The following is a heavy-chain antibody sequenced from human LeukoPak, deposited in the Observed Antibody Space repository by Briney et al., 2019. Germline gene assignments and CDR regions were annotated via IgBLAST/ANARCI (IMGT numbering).Heavy chain of an antibody. J-gene: IGHJ4*02. D-gene: IGHD6-13*01. CDR3: ARARYSSSWYHFDY. CDR1: GYTFTDYY. CDR2: INPHSGGT. V-gene: IGHV1-2*02. Sequence: SVKVSCKASGYTFTDYYIHWVRQAPGQGLEWMGWINPHSGGTNYAQKFQGRVTMTRDTSISTAYMELRRLTSDDTAVYYCARARYSSSWYHFDYWGQGALVSVSS.